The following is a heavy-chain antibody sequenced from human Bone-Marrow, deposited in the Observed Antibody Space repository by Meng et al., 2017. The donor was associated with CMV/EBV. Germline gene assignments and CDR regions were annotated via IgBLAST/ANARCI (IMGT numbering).Heavy chain of an antibody. CDR3: ARPSSMGAFDI. D-gene: IGHD2-2*01. V-gene: IGHV3-21*04. CDR1: GFTFSSYS. J-gene: IGHJ3*02. Sequence: GESLKISCAASGFTFSSYSMNWVRQAPGKGLEWVSSISSSSSYIYYADSVKGRFTISRDNSKNTLYLQMNSLRAEDTAVYYCARPSSMGAFDIWGQGTMVTVSS. CDR2: ISSSSSYI.